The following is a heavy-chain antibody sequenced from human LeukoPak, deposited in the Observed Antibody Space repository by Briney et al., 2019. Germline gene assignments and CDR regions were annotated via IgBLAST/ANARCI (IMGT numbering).Heavy chain of an antibody. CDR3: ARGPFTMLRGADNWFDP. Sequence: SETLSLTCTVSGGSISTYYWSWIRQPPGKRLEWIGFLYKSVNTNYNPSLKSRVTMSVDTSKNQFSLKLSSVTAADTAVYYCARGPFTMLRGADNWFDPWGQGTLVTVSS. J-gene: IGHJ5*02. CDR2: LYKSVNT. CDR1: GGSISTYY. V-gene: IGHV4-59*12. D-gene: IGHD3-10*01.